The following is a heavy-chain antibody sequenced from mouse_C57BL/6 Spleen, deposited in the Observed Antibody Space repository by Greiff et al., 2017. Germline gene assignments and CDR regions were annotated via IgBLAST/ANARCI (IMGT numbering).Heavy chain of an antibody. Sequence: QVQLKQPGAELVKPGASVKLSCKASGYTFTSYWMHWVKQRPGRGLEWIGRIDPNSGGTKYNEKFKSKATLTVDKPSSTAYMQLSSLTSEDSAVYYCAREERHYAMDYWGQGTSVTVSS. J-gene: IGHJ4*01. CDR1: GYTFTSYW. CDR2: IDPNSGGT. CDR3: AREERHYAMDY. D-gene: IGHD1-2*01. V-gene: IGHV1-72*01.